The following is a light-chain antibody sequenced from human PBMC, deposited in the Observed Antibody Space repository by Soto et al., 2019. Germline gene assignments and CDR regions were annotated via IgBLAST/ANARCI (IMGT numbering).Light chain of an antibody. V-gene: IGKV1-5*03. Sequence: DIPLTQSPSFLSASVRDRVTITCRASQGISSFLAWYQQKPGKAPKLLIYKASSLESGVPSRFSGSGSGTEFTLTISSLQPDDFATYYCQHYNSYSEAFGQGTKVDIK. J-gene: IGKJ1*01. CDR3: QHYNSYSEA. CDR2: KAS. CDR1: QGISSF.